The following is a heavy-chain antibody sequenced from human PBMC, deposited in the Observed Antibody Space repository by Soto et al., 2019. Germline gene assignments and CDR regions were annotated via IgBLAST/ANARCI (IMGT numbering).Heavy chain of an antibody. Sequence: VQLLESGGGLVQPGGSLRLSCAASGFTFSGYAMSWVRQAPGKGLEWVSSISGSGGSTFYADSVKGRLTISRDNSRNTLFLEMNSLRAEDTAIYYCTKDRPNYYGSGGFDDKAGGEYWGQGTLVTVSS. D-gene: IGHD3-10*01. V-gene: IGHV3-23*01. CDR2: ISGSGGST. CDR1: GFTFSGYA. J-gene: IGHJ4*02. CDR3: TKDRPNYYGSGGFDDKAGGEY.